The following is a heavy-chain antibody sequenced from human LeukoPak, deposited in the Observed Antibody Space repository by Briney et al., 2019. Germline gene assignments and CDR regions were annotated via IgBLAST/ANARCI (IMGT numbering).Heavy chain of an antibody. D-gene: IGHD4-17*01. J-gene: IGHJ4*02. CDR1: GFTFSTAW. Sequence: PGGSLRLSCAASGFTFSTAWMSWVRQAPGKGLEWVGRFKSNTDGGTTDYAAPVKGRFTISGDDSKNMLYLQMNSLKTEDTAVYYCTTSSVYYGEGHWGQGTLVTVSS. CDR3: TTSSVYYGEGH. CDR2: FKSNTDGGTT. V-gene: IGHV3-15*01.